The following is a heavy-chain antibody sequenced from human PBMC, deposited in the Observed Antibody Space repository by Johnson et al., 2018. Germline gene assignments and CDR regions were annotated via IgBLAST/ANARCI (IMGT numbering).Heavy chain of an antibody. J-gene: IGHJ1*01. CDR2: INHSGST. V-gene: IGHV4-34*01. Sequence: QVQLQQWGAGLLKPSETLSLTCAVYGGSFSGYYWSWIRQPPGKGLELIGEINHSGSTNYHPSLTSRGTIPVDTSKNQFSLKLSSVTAADTAGYYCARVGGYCTNGVCYHPKKAEYFQHWGQGTLVTVSS. CDR3: ARVGGYCTNGVCYHPKKAEYFQH. CDR1: GGSFSGYY. D-gene: IGHD2-8*01.